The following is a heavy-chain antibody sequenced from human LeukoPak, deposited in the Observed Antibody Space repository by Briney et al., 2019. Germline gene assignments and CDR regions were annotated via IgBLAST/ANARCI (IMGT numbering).Heavy chain of an antibody. CDR1: GYTFTSHA. J-gene: IGHJ6*02. V-gene: IGHV1-3*01. CDR2: INGATGNT. Sequence: ASVKVSCKASGYTFTSHALHWVRQAPGEGLEWMAWINGATGNTEYSQKFQARVTITRDTSASTAYMELSSLRSEDTAVYYCARSIIIVPNTSYYYYYMDVWGQGTTVTVS. CDR3: ARSIIIVPNTSYYYYYMDV. D-gene: IGHD2/OR15-2a*01.